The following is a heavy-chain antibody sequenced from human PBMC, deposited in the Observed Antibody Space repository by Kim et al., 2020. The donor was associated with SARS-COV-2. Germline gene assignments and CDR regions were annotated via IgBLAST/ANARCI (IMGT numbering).Heavy chain of an antibody. V-gene: IGHV3-66*02. Sequence: GGSLRLSCAASGFTVSSNYMSWVRQAPGKGLEWVSVIYSGGSTYYADSVKGRFTISRDNSKTTLYLQMNSRIAEDTSVYYCAREREPIAAAGTVYYYYGMDVWGQGKTVTVSS. CDR1: GFTVSSNY. CDR2: IYSGGST. CDR3: AREREPIAAAGTVYYYYGMDV. J-gene: IGHJ6*02. D-gene: IGHD6-13*01.